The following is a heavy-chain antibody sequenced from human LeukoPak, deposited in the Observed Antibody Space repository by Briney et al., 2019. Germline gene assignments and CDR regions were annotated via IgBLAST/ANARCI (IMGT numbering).Heavy chain of an antibody. CDR2: MNPNSGNT. CDR1: GYTFTSYD. J-gene: IGHJ6*02. Sequence: ASVKVSCKASGYTFTSYDINWVRQATGQGLEWMGRMNPNSGNTGYAQKFQGRVTMTRNTSISTAYMELGSLRSEDTAVYYCARNMWIQLWLRLYYYGMDVWGQGTTVTVSS. V-gene: IGHV1-8*01. CDR3: ARNMWIQLWLRLYYYGMDV. D-gene: IGHD5-18*01.